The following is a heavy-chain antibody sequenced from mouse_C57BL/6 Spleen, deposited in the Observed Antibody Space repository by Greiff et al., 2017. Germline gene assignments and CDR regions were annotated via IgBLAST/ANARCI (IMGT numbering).Heavy chain of an antibody. D-gene: IGHD2-1*01. CDR2: ISSGSSTI. J-gene: IGHJ4*01. Sequence: EVKLMESGGGLVKPGGSLKLSCAASGFTFSDYGMHWVRQAPEKGLEWVAYISSGSSTIDYADTVKGRFTISRDNAKNTLFLQMTSLRSEDTAMYYCEREVGNGAMDYWGQGTSVTVSS. V-gene: IGHV5-17*01. CDR3: EREVGNGAMDY. CDR1: GFTFSDYG.